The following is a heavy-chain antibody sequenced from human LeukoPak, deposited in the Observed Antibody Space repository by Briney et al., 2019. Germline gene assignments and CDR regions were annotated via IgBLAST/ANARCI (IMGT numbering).Heavy chain of an antibody. CDR2: ISSSSSYI. CDR1: GFTFSSYS. D-gene: IGHD2-2*02. CDR3: AGSVVVPAAID. J-gene: IGHJ4*02. V-gene: IGHV3-21*01. Sequence: GGSLRLSCAASGFTFSSYSMTWVRQAPGKGLEWVSSISSSSSYIYYADSVKGRFTISRDNAKNSLYLQMNSLRAEDTAVYYCAGSVVVPAAIDWGQGTLVTVSS.